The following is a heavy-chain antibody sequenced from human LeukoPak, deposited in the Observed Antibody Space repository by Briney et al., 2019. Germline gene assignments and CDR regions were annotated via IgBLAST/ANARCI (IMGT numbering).Heavy chain of an antibody. CDR2: ISGSGGST. J-gene: IGHJ4*02. D-gene: IGHD5-18*01. V-gene: IGHV3-23*01. CDR3: AKYSVQLWDNFDY. Sequence: GGSLRLSCAASGFTFSSYAMSWVRQAPGKGLEWVSAISGSGGSTYYADSVKGRFTISRDNSKNTLYLQMNSLRAENTAVYYCAKYSVQLWDNFDYWGQGTLVTVSS. CDR1: GFTFSSYA.